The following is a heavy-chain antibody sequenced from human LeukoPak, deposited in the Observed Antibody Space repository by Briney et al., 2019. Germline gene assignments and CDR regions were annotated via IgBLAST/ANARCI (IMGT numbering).Heavy chain of an antibody. J-gene: IGHJ5*02. CDR3: LTGYNHAVDWFDP. V-gene: IGHV3-23*01. CDR1: GFTFSNYG. D-gene: IGHD3-9*01. Sequence: GGSLRLSCAASGFTFSNYGMSWVRQAPGKGLQWVSGISGSGGERYYTESVKGRFTISRDNSKNTLYLQMNSLRAEDTAVYYCLTGYNHAVDWFDPWGQGTLVTVSS. CDR2: ISGSGGER.